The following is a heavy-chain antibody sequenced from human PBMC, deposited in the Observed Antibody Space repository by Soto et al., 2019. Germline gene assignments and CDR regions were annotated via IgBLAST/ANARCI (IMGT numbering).Heavy chain of an antibody. CDR3: ASHRGNTYGPYDY. D-gene: IGHD5-18*01. V-gene: IGHV4-4*02. Sequence: VQLQESGPGLVKPSGTLSHTCAVSGGSISSGNWWSWVRQSPRKGLEWIGEISHSGNTNHNPSLKSRVTISIDKSKNQFSLKLTSVTAADTAVYYCASHRGNTYGPYDYWGQGTLVTVSS. CDR2: ISHSGNT. J-gene: IGHJ4*02. CDR1: GGSISSGNW.